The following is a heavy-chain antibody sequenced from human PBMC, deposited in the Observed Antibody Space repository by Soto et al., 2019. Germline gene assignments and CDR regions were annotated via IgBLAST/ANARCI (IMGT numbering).Heavy chain of an antibody. CDR3: AASIFYYGMDV. J-gene: IGHJ6*02. V-gene: IGHV5-51*01. CDR2: IYPGDSDT. CDR1: GYTFTNYW. Sequence: WESLKISWNGSGYTFTNYWIGWLRQMPGKGLEWMGIIYPGDSDTKYNPSFQGQVTISADKSITTTYLQWSSLKASDTAIYYWAASIFYYGMDVWGQGTTVTVSS.